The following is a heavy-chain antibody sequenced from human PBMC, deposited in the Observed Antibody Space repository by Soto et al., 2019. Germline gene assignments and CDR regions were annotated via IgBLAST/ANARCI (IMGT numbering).Heavy chain of an antibody. Sequence: PGGSLRLSCAASGFPFSSYAMSWVRQAPGKGLEWVSAISGSGGSTYYADSVKGRFTISRDNSKNTLYLQMNSLRAEDTAVYYCAKDRGRLEITIFDYWGQGTLVTVSS. V-gene: IGHV3-23*01. CDR3: AKDRGRLEITIFDY. D-gene: IGHD3-3*01. CDR1: GFPFSSYA. CDR2: ISGSGGST. J-gene: IGHJ4*02.